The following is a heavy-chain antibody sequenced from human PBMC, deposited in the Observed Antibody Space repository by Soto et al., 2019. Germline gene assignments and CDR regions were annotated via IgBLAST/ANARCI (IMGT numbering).Heavy chain of an antibody. D-gene: IGHD6-19*01. J-gene: IGHJ5*02. CDR3: ARVPQWLVHNWFDP. Sequence: KPSETLSLTCTVSGGSVSSGSYYWSWIRQPPGKGLEWIGYIYYSGSTNYNPSLKSRVTISVDTSKNQFSLKLSSVTAADTAVYYCARVPQWLVHNWFDPWGQGTLVTVSS. V-gene: IGHV4-61*01. CDR2: IYYSGST. CDR1: GGSVSSGSYY.